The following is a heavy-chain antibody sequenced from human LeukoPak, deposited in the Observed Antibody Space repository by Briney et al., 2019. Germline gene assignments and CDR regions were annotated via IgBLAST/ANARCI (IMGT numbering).Heavy chain of an antibody. V-gene: IGHV4-4*07. CDR2: IYTSGST. D-gene: IGHD6-13*01. Sequence: SETLSLTCTVSGGSISSCYWSWIRQPAGKGLEWIGRIYTSGSTNYNPSLKSRVTMSVDTSKNQFSLKLSSVTAADTAVYYCARGIYSSSLHHYYYYMDVWGKGTTVTVPS. CDR1: GGSISSCY. CDR3: ARGIYSSSLHHYYYYMDV. J-gene: IGHJ6*03.